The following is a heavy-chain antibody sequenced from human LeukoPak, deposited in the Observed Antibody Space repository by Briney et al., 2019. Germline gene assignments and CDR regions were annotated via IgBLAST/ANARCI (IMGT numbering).Heavy chain of an antibody. D-gene: IGHD3-10*01. J-gene: IGHJ5*02. CDR3: ARVPGLLAYNWFDP. Sequence: SETLSLTCTVSGDSFSSNSYYWAWIRQPPGKGLECIGGIQYSGSTYFNPSLKSRVTISIDTSKSQISLNLISVTAADTAVYYCARVPGLLAYNWFDPWGQGTLVTVSS. CDR1: GDSFSSNSYY. V-gene: IGHV4-39*07. CDR2: IQYSGST.